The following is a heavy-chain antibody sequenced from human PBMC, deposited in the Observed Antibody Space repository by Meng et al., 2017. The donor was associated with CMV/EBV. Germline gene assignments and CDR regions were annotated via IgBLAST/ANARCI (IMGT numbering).Heavy chain of an antibody. V-gene: IGHV3-21*01. CDR3: ARDKQGVDGYCSSTSCLRDYYGMDV. J-gene: IGHJ6*02. CDR2: ISSSSSYI. D-gene: IGHD2-2*03. Sequence: GESLKISCAASGFTFSSYSMNWVRQAPGKGLEWVSSISSSSSYIYYADSVKGRFTISRDNAKNSLYLQMNSLRAEDKAVYYCARDKQGVDGYCSSTSCLRDYYGMDVWGQGTTVTVSS. CDR1: GFTFSSYS.